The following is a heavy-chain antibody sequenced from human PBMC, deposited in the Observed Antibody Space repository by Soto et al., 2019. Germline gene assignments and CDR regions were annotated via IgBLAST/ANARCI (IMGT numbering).Heavy chain of an antibody. Sequence: QVQLVQSGAEVKKPGSSVKVSCKASGGTFSSYAISWVRQAPGQGLEWMGGIIPIFGTANYAQKFQGRVTITADESTSTAYMELSSLRSEDTAVYYCARGYGTHSGYDFLDYYYGMDVWGQGTTVTVSS. D-gene: IGHD5-12*01. V-gene: IGHV1-69*01. J-gene: IGHJ6*02. CDR3: ARGYGTHSGYDFLDYYYGMDV. CDR2: IIPIFGTA. CDR1: GGTFSSYA.